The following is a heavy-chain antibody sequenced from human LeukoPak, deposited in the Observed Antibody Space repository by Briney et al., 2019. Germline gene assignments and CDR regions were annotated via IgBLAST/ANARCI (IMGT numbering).Heavy chain of an antibody. D-gene: IGHD6-13*01. J-gene: IGHJ6*02. V-gene: IGHV3-21*04. CDR3: ARDFGIAAAGTGNYYYYGMYV. Sequence: GGSLRLSCAASGFTFSSYSMNWVRQAPGKGLEWVSSISSSSYIYYADSVKGRFTISRDNAKNSLYLQMNSLRAEDTAVYYCARDFGIAAAGTGNYYYYGMYVWGQGTTVTVSS. CDR2: ISSSSYI. CDR1: GFTFSSYS.